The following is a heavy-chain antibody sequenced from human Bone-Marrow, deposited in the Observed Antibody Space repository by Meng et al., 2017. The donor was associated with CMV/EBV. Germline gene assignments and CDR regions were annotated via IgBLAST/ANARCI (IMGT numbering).Heavy chain of an antibody. J-gene: IGHJ4*02. CDR3: ARSPIVVVPAAPDY. CDR1: GFTFSSYS. Sequence: GGSLRLSCAASGFTFSSYSMNWVRQAPGKGLEWVSAISSSSSYIHYANSVKGRFTISRDNAKNSLYLQMNSLRAEDTAVYYCARSPIVVVPAAPDYWGQGTPVTVSS. CDR2: ISSSSSYI. V-gene: IGHV3-21*01. D-gene: IGHD2-2*01.